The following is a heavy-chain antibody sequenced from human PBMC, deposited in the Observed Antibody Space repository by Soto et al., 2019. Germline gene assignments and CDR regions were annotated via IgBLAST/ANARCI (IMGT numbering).Heavy chain of an antibody. D-gene: IGHD2-21*02. Sequence: EVQLVESGGGLVKPGGSLRLSCAASGFTFSSYSMNWVRQAPGKGLEWVSSISSSSSYIYYADSVKGRFTISRDNAKNSLYLQMNSLRAEDTAVYYCARALRTVDAFDIWGQGTMVTVSS. CDR3: ARALRTVDAFDI. V-gene: IGHV3-21*01. CDR1: GFTFSSYS. J-gene: IGHJ3*02. CDR2: ISSSSSYI.